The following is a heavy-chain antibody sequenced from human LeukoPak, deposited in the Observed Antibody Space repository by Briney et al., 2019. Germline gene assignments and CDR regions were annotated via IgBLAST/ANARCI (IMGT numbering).Heavy chain of an antibody. J-gene: IGHJ4*02. D-gene: IGHD1-26*01. CDR3: ARESRIVGATTQDY. Sequence: GASVKVSCKASGYTFTSYALHWVRQAPGQRLEWMGWINAGNGNTKYSQKFQGRVTITRDTSASTAYMELSSLRSEDTAVYYCARESRIVGATTQDYWGQGTLVTASS. CDR1: GYTFTSYA. V-gene: IGHV1-3*01. CDR2: INAGNGNT.